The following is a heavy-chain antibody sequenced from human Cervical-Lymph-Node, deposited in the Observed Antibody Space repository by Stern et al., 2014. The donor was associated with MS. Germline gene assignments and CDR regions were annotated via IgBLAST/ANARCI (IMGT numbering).Heavy chain of an antibody. CDR1: GFKFSIYW. CDR2: IYPCDSGN. CDR3: ARQTTAWASDV. D-gene: IGHD1-14*01. J-gene: IGHJ4*02. Sequence: EVQLVESGAELIRPGESLKISCKGSGFKFSIYWIAWVRQMPGKGLEWMGIIYPCDSGNRYTPSSQGQVTMSADKSTSTASLQWSSLNASDTAMYFCARQTTAWASDVWGQGTLVTVSS. V-gene: IGHV5-51*01.